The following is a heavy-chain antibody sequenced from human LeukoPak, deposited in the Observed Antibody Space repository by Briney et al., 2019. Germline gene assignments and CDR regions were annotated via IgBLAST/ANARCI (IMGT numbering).Heavy chain of an antibody. Sequence: PSETLSLTCSVSGASISGGTYYWGWIRQPPGKGLEWIGSIYYTGSTYDNLSLKSRVTISVDTSKNQFSLKLSSVTAADTAVYYCARRGGSGRAFDYWGQGTLVTVSS. CDR3: ARRGGSGRAFDY. CDR2: IYYTGST. J-gene: IGHJ4*02. D-gene: IGHD1-26*01. V-gene: IGHV4-39*01. CDR1: GASISGGTYY.